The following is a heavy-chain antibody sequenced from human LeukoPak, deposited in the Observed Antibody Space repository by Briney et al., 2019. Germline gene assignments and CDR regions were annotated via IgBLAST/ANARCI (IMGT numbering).Heavy chain of an antibody. V-gene: IGHV3-23*01. CDR2: FRASDDTP. Sequence: PGGSLRLSCAASGFTFSNYDMSWVRQAPGKGLEWVSSFRASDDTPYYADSVKGRFTISRDNSKNTLYLQMNSLRVEDTAVYYCAKSLRAAAGTGAFDIWGQGTMVTVSS. CDR1: GFTFSNYD. D-gene: IGHD6-13*01. J-gene: IGHJ3*02. CDR3: AKSLRAAAGTGAFDI.